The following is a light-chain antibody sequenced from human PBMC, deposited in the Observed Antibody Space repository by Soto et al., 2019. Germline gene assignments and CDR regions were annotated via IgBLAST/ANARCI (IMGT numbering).Light chain of an antibody. CDR1: SSNIGAGYD. J-gene: IGLJ1*01. Sequence: QSVLTQPPSVSGAPGQRVTISCTGSSSNIGAGYDVHWYQQHPGKAPQLMIFQVSNRASGVSNRFSGSKSGDTASLTISGLQAEDEADYYCSSYTTSSTLYVFGTGTKVTVL. CDR2: QVS. CDR3: SSYTTSSTLYV. V-gene: IGLV2-14*01.